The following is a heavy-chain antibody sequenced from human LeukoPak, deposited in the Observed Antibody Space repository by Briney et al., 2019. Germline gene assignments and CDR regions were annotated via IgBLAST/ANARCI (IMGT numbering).Heavy chain of an antibody. CDR1: GYTFTGYY. V-gene: IGHV1-2*02. D-gene: IGHD3-10*01. J-gene: IGHJ4*02. Sequence: ASVKVSCKASGYTFTGYYMHWVRQAPGQGLEWMGWINPNSGGTNYAQKFQGRVTMTRDTSISTAYMELSRLRSDDTAVYYCAREPHYYGSGSGDCWGQGTLVTVSS. CDR3: AREPHYYGSGSGDC. CDR2: INPNSGGT.